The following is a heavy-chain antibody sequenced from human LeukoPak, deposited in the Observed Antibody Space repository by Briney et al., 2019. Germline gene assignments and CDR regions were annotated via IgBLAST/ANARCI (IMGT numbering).Heavy chain of an antibody. D-gene: IGHD2-2*01. CDR1: GYTLTELS. CDR2: FDPEDGET. V-gene: IGHV1-24*01. CDR3: ATNSLGYCSSTSCLTYMDV. Sequence: AASVKVSCKVSGYTLTELSMHWVRQAPGKGLEWMGGFDPEDGETIYAQKFQGRVTMTEDTSTDTAYMELSSLRSEDTAVYYCATNSLGYCSSTSCLTYMDVWGKGTTVTVSS. J-gene: IGHJ6*03.